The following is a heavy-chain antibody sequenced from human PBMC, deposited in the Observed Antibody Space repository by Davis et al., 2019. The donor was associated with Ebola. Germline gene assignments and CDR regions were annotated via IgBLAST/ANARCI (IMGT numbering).Heavy chain of an antibody. CDR2: FDPEDGET. CDR3: ATDHGGARPFDY. Sequence: ASVKVSCKVSGYTLTELSMHWVRQAPGKGLEWMGGFDPEDGETIYAQKFQGRVTMTEDTSTDTAYMELSSLRSEDTAVYYCATDHGGARPFDYWGQGTLVTVSS. J-gene: IGHJ4*02. D-gene: IGHD1-26*01. CDR1: GYTLTELS. V-gene: IGHV1-24*01.